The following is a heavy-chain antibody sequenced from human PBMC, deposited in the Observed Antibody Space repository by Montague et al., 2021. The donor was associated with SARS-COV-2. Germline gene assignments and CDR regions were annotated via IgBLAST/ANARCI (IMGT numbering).Heavy chain of an antibody. CDR3: AREVRYYYDSRGPGAFDI. Sequence: SETLSLTCTVSGGSISSYYWSWIRRPPGKGLEWIGYIYYSGRTNYNLSLKSRDTISVDTSKNQFSLKLSSVTAADTAVYYCAREVRYYYDSRGPGAFDIWGQGTIVTVSS. CDR1: GGSISSYY. D-gene: IGHD3-22*01. J-gene: IGHJ3*02. CDR2: IYYSGRT. V-gene: IGHV4-59*01.